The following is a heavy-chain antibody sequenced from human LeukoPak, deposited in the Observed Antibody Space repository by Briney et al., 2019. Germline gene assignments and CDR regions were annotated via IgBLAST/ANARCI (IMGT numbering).Heavy chain of an antibody. CDR1: GGSISSGDYY. CDR2: IYYSGST. D-gene: IGHD2-2*01. J-gene: IGHJ3*02. V-gene: IGHV4-30-4*08. Sequence: PSQTLSLTCTVSGGSISSGDYYWSWIRQPPGKGLEWIGYIYYSGSTYYNPSLKSRVTISVDTSKNQFSLKLSSVTAADTAVYYCAKKSCSSTSCYAFDIWGQGPMVTVSS. CDR3: AKKSCSSTSCYAFDI.